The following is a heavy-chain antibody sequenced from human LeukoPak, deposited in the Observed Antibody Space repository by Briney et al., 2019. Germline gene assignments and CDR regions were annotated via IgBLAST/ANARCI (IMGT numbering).Heavy chain of an antibody. V-gene: IGHV1-18*01. CDR2: ISAYNGNT. Sequence: ASVKVSCKASGYTFTSYGISWVRQAPGQGLEWMGWISAYNGNTNYAQKLQGRVTITTDTSTSTAYMELRSLRSDDTAVYYCARYRYCSGGSCLQYDYWGQGTLVTVSS. CDR3: ARYRYCSGGSCLQYDY. CDR1: GYTFTSYG. D-gene: IGHD2-15*01. J-gene: IGHJ4*02.